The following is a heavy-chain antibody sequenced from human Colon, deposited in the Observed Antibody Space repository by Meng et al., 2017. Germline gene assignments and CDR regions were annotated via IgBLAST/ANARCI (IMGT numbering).Heavy chain of an antibody. Sequence: GESLKISCAASGFTFSTYWMTWVRQAPGKGLEFVANIKEDGSVKNYVDSVKGRSTISRDNVKNSLYLLMNSLRAEDTAVYFCARDPEFSSFDYWGQGTLVTVSS. D-gene: IGHD1-14*01. CDR2: IKEDGSVK. V-gene: IGHV3-7*01. J-gene: IGHJ4*02. CDR1: GFTFSTYW. CDR3: ARDPEFSSFDY.